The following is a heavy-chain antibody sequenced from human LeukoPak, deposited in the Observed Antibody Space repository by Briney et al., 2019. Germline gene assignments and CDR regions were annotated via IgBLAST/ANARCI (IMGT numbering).Heavy chain of an antibody. CDR2: FDPEDGET. V-gene: IGHV1-24*01. J-gene: IGHJ4*02. CDR1: GYTLTELS. D-gene: IGHD1-26*01. Sequence: ASVKVSCKVSGYTLTELSLHWMRQAPGQGLEWMGGFDPEDGETIYAQKFQGRVTMTEDTSTDTAYMELSSLRSDDTAVYYCARVSEWGLMKFDYWGQGTLVTVSS. CDR3: ARVSEWGLMKFDY.